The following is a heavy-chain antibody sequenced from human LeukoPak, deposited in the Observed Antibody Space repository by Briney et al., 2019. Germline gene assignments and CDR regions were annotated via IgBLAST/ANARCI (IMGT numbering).Heavy chain of an antibody. CDR3: ARADSSGPGD. Sequence: PSETLSLTCTVPGGSISSYYWSWIRQPPGKGLEWIGYIYYSGSTNYNPSLKSRVTISVDTSKNQFSLKLSSVTAADTAVYYCARADSSGPGDWGQGTLVTVSS. J-gene: IGHJ4*02. CDR1: GGSISSYY. V-gene: IGHV4-59*01. CDR2: IYYSGST. D-gene: IGHD6-19*01.